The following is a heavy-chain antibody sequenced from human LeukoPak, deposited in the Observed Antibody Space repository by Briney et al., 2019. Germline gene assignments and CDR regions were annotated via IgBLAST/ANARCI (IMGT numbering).Heavy chain of an antibody. CDR3: AKADYGDFVRPFDY. Sequence: GRSLRLSCEASGFILSTYSMIWVRQAPGKGLEYISYISVSGSTDYADSVKGRFTISRDSAKNSLYLQMSRLRAEDTAVYYCAKADYGDFVRPFDYWGQGTLVTVSS. J-gene: IGHJ4*02. D-gene: IGHD4-17*01. CDR1: GFILSTYS. V-gene: IGHV3-48*01. CDR2: ISVSGST.